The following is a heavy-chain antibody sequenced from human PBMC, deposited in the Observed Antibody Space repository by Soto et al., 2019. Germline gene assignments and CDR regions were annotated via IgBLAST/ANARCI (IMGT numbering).Heavy chain of an antibody. Sequence: EVQLVESGGGLVQPGRSLRLSCAASGFTFDDYAMHWVRQAPGKGLEWVSGISWNSGSIGYADSVKGRFTISRDNAKNSLYLQMNSLRAEDTALYYCAKDKVVAASGAFDIWGQGTMVTVSS. V-gene: IGHV3-9*01. CDR3: AKDKVVAASGAFDI. D-gene: IGHD2-15*01. J-gene: IGHJ3*02. CDR2: ISWNSGSI. CDR1: GFTFDDYA.